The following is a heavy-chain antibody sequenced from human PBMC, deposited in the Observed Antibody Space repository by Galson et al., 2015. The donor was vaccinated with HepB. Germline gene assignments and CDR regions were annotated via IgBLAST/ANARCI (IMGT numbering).Heavy chain of an antibody. CDR3: AREEEGSGWYLGY. CDR1: GFTFSSYW. Sequence: SLRLSCAASGFTFSSYWMSWVRQAPGKGLEWVANIKQDGSEKYYVDSVKGRFTISRDNAKNSLYLQMNSLRAEDTAVYYCAREEEGSGWYLGYWGQGTLVTVSS. V-gene: IGHV3-7*03. CDR2: IKQDGSEK. J-gene: IGHJ4*02. D-gene: IGHD6-19*01.